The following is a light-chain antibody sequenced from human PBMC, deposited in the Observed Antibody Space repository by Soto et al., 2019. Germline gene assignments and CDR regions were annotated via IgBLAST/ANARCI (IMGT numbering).Light chain of an antibody. V-gene: IGLV2-14*01. CDR3: SSYTSSSTLEGV. CDR1: SSDVGGYNY. J-gene: IGLJ2*01. Sequence: QSVLTQAASVSGSPGQSITISCTGTSSDVGGYNYVSWYQQHPGKAPKLMIYEVSNRPSGVSNRFSGSKSGNTASLTISGLQAEDEADYYCSSYTSSSTLEGVFGGGTKLTVL. CDR2: EVS.